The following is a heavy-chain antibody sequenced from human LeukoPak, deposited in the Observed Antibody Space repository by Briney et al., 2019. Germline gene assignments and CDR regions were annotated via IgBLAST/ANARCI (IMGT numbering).Heavy chain of an antibody. D-gene: IGHD3-22*01. V-gene: IGHV1-18*01. CDR1: GYTFTSYG. CDR2: ISAYNGNT. J-gene: IGHJ4*02. Sequence: GPSVKVSRKSSGYTFTSYGISWVRQAPAQGLEWMGWISAYNGNTNYAQKLQGRVTMTTDTSTSTAYMELRSLRSDDTAVYYCARLAKTGYYDSSSYTDDWGQGTLVIVSS. CDR3: ARLAKTGYYDSSSYTDD.